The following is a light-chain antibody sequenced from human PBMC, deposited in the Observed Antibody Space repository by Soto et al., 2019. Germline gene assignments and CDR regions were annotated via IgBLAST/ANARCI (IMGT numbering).Light chain of an antibody. CDR3: SSYTSSSTVV. J-gene: IGLJ2*01. CDR2: EVS. Sequence: QSALTQPASVSGSPGQSITISCTGTSSDVGGYDVVSWYQQHPGKAPKLMIYEVSNRPSGVSNRFSGSKSGNTASLTISGLQAEDEADYYCSSYTSSSTVVFGGGTKVTVL. CDR1: SSDVGGYDV. V-gene: IGLV2-14*01.